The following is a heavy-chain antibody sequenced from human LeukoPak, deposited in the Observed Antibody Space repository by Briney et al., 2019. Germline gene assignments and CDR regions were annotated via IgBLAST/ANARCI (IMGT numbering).Heavy chain of an antibody. CDR2: IYYSGST. V-gene: IGHV4-59*08. CDR3: ARMTTGPYFDY. J-gene: IGHJ4*02. CDR1: GGSISSYY. Sequence: PSETLSLTCTVSGGSISSYYWSWIRQPPGKGLEWIGYIYYSGSTNYNPSLKSRVTISVDTSKNQFSLKLSSVTAADTAVYYCARMTTGPYFDYWGQGTLVTVSS. D-gene: IGHD4-11*01.